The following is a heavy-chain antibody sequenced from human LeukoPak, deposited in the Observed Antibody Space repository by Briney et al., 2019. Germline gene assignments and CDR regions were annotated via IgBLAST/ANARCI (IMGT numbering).Heavy chain of an antibody. V-gene: IGHV4-59*12. CDR2: IYYSGST. J-gene: IGHJ5*02. CDR1: GGSISSYY. D-gene: IGHD5-18*01. CDR3: ASGYSYGDTNWFDP. Sequence: SETLSLTCTVSGGSISSYYWSWIRQPTGKGLEWIGYIYYSGSTKYNPSLKSRVTISVDTSKNQFSLKLSSVTAADTAVYYCASGYSYGDTNWFDPWGQGTLVTVSS.